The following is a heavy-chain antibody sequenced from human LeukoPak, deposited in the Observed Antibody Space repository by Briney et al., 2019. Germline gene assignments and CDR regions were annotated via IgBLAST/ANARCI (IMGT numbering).Heavy chain of an antibody. CDR2: IKSKSDGGTT. V-gene: IGHV3-15*01. CDR1: GSTFSNAW. J-gene: IGHJ4*02. CDR3: TTYTVGATTSHFDY. Sequence: PGGSLRLSCAASGSTFSNAWMSWARQAPGKGLEWVGRIKSKSDGGTTDCAAPVKGRFTFSRDDSKNTLFLQMNSLKTEDTAVYYCTTYTVGATTSHFDYWGQGTLVTVSS. D-gene: IGHD1-26*01.